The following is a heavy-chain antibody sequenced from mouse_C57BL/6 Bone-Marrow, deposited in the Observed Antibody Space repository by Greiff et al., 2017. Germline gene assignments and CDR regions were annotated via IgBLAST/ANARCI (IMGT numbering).Heavy chain of an antibody. D-gene: IGHD1-1*01. Sequence: QVQLKEPGAELVRPGSSVKLSCKASGYTFTSYWMDWVKQRPGQGLEWIGNIYPSDSETHYNQKFKDKATLTVDKSSSTAYMQLSSLTSEDSAVYYCARFPSYGSSPYYFDYWGQGTTLTVSS. CDR2: IYPSDSET. CDR1: GYTFTSYW. V-gene: IGHV1-61*01. CDR3: ARFPSYGSSPYYFDY. J-gene: IGHJ2*01.